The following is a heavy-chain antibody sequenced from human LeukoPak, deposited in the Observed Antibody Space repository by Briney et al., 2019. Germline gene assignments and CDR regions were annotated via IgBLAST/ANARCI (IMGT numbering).Heavy chain of an antibody. V-gene: IGHV3-9*01. J-gene: IGHJ6*02. CDR3: AKDKGSGSYKIADNYYYYGMDA. Sequence: GGSLRLSCAASGFAFDDYAMHWVRQAPGKGLEGVSGLTWNSRSIGYADSVKGRFTISRDNVKNSLYLQMNSLRAEDTALYYCAKDKGSGSYKIADNYYYYGMDAWGQGPTVTVS. D-gene: IGHD1-26*01. CDR1: GFAFDDYA. CDR2: LTWNSRSI.